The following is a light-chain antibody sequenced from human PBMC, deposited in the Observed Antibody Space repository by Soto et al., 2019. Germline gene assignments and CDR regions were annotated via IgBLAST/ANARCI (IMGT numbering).Light chain of an antibody. Sequence: EIVLTQSPATLYSSPGEEATLSCGASQSVSSLLAWYQQKPGQAPRLLIYAASNRATGIPARFSGSGSGTDFTLTISRLEPEDFAVYYCQQYNNWPPWTFGQGTKVDIK. CDR2: AAS. CDR1: QSVSSL. CDR3: QQYNNWPPWT. J-gene: IGKJ1*01. V-gene: IGKV3-11*01.